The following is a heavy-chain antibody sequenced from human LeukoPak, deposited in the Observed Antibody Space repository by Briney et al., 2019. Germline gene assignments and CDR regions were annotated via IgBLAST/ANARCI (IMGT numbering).Heavy chain of an antibody. Sequence: GGSLRLSCAASGFAFNSYSMNWVRQAPGKGLEWVASITTCSTYMHYADSVKGRFTISRDNAKNSLYLQMNSLRADDTAVYFCARHRYYFDYWGQGTLVTVSS. J-gene: IGHJ4*02. CDR2: ITTCSTYM. CDR1: GFAFNSYS. CDR3: ARHRYYFDY. V-gene: IGHV3-21*01.